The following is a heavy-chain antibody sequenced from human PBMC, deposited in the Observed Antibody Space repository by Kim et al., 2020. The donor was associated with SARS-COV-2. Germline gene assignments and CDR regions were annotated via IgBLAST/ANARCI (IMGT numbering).Heavy chain of an antibody. D-gene: IGHD2-2*01. J-gene: IGHJ1*01. CDR3: ARFHYAGDGLIIDT. CDR1: GDSISSLY. CDR2: IYKGGSI. Sequence: SETLSLTCTVSGDSISSLYWTWIRQTPEKGFEWIVYIYKGGSINYNPSLKSRVTTSVDTSKNQFSLNLSSVTAADTAVYYCARFHYAGDGLIIDTWGQGT. V-gene: IGHV4-59*11.